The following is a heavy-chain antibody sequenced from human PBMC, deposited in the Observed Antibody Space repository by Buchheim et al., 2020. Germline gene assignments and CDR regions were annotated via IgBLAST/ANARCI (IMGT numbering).Heavy chain of an antibody. J-gene: IGHJ4*02. Sequence: EVQLVDSGGGLVQPGGSLRLSCAASGFTFSSYWMSWVRQAPGKGPEWVANIKRDGSEKYYVDSVKGRFTIPRDNAKNSLLLQMNSLRDEDTAVYYCAKYEGYDYGPFDSWGQGTL. CDR3: AKYEGYDYGPFDS. CDR2: IKRDGSEK. CDR1: GFTFSSYW. V-gene: IGHV3-7*03. D-gene: IGHD5-18*01.